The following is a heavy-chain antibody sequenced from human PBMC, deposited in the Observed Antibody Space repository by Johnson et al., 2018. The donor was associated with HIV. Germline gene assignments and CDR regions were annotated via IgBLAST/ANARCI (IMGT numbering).Heavy chain of an antibody. CDR2: INSDGSTT. V-gene: IGHV3-NL1*01. CDR1: GFTCSSYA. Sequence: QVQLVESGGGVVQPGRSLRLSCAASGFTCSSYAMHWVRQAPGKGLEWVSRINSDGSTTSYADSVKGRFTISRDNAKNPLYLQMNSLRAEDTAVYYCAKGPQGIATPDAFDIWGQGTMVTVSS. D-gene: IGHD2-21*01. CDR3: AKGPQGIATPDAFDI. J-gene: IGHJ3*02.